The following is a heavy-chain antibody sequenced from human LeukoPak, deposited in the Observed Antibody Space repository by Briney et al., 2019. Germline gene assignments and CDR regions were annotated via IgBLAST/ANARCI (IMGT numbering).Heavy chain of an antibody. CDR3: ARDLTAGRYDFWSGYYPLDY. CDR2: INSNTGNP. V-gene: IGHV7-4-1*02. J-gene: IGHJ4*02. Sequence: ASVKVSCKASGDSFTSYAMKWVRQAPGEGLEWMGWINSNTGNPTYAQGFTGRFVFSLDTSVSTAYLQISSLKAEDTAVYYCARDLTAGRYDFWSGYYPLDYWGQGTLVTVSS. CDR1: GDSFTSYA. D-gene: IGHD3-3*01.